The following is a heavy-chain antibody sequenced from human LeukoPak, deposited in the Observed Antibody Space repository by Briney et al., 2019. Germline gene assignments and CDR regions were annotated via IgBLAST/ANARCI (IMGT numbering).Heavy chain of an antibody. Sequence: SETLSLTCTVSGGSISSSSYYWSWIRQPPGKGLEWIGYIYYSGSTNYNPSLKSRVTISVDTSKNQFSLKLSSVTAADTAVYYCARNFVGSLDYWGQGTLVTVSS. D-gene: IGHD3-10*01. CDR2: IYYSGST. V-gene: IGHV4-61*01. J-gene: IGHJ4*02. CDR3: ARNFVGSLDY. CDR1: GGSISSSSYY.